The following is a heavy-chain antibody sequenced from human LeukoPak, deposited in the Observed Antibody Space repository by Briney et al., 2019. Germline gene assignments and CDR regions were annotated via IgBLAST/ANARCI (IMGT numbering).Heavy chain of an antibody. Sequence: GRSLRLSCAASGFTFSSYAMHWVRQAPGKGLEWVAVISYDGSNKYYADSVKGRFTISRDNSKTTLYLQMNSLRAKEPAVYDCARDRLDYCSTTSCLGRWFGYWDQGPVVTVSS. V-gene: IGHV3-30*01. D-gene: IGHD2-2*01. CDR1: GFTFSSYA. CDR3: ARDRLDYCSTTSCLGRWFGY. CDR2: ISYDGSNK. J-gene: IGHJ4*02.